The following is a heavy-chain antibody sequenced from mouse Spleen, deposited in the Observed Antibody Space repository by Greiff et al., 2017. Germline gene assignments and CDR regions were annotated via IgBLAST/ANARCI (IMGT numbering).Heavy chain of an antibody. Sequence: EVKVVESEGGLVQPGSSMKLSCTASGFTFSDYYMAWVRQVPEKGLEWVANINYDGSSTYYLDSLKSRFIISRDNAKNILYLQMSSLKSEDTATYYCARDRPYYYGSSFDWYFDVWGTGTTVTVSS. V-gene: IGHV5-16*01. CDR3: ARDRPYYYGSSFDWYFDV. CDR1: GFTFSDYY. D-gene: IGHD1-1*01. J-gene: IGHJ1*03. CDR2: INYDGSST.